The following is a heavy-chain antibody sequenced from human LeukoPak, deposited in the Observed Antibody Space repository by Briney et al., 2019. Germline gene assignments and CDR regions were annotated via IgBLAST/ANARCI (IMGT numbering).Heavy chain of an antibody. CDR2: ISAYNGNT. Sequence: ASVKVSCKASGYTFTSYGISWVRQAPGQGLEWMGWISAYNGNTNYAQKLQGRVTMTTDTSTSTAYMERRSLRSDDTAVYYCARVGGRGVRGAMSGYWGQGTLVTVSS. CDR1: GYTFTSYG. V-gene: IGHV1-18*01. J-gene: IGHJ4*02. CDR3: ARVGGRGVRGAMSGY. D-gene: IGHD3-10*01.